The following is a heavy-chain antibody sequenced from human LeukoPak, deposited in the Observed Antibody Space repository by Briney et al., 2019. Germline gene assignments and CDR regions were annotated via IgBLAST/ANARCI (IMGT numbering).Heavy chain of an antibody. V-gene: IGHV4-34*01. CDR1: GGSFSGYY. CDR3: ARELKGRGYSYGGHYYYYMDV. J-gene: IGHJ6*03. D-gene: IGHD5-18*01. Sequence: SETLSLTCAVYGGSFSGYYWSWVRQRPRKGLEWIGEINHSGSTNYNPSLKSRVTISVDTSKHQSSLKLSSVAAADTDVYYCARELKGRGYSYGGHYYYYMDVWGKGTTVTVS. CDR2: INHSGST.